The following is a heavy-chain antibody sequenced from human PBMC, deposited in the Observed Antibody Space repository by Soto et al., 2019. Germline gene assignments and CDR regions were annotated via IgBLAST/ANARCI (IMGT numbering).Heavy chain of an antibody. J-gene: IGHJ5*02. CDR1: GDSIKSGNHF. D-gene: IGHD2-8*02. CDR2: ISNIGGA. Sequence: SVTLSLTCTVSGDSIKSGNHFWSWIRQHPGEGLEWIGYISNIGGAYYNPSLRSRVFMTLDTSSNQFSLNVSSVTAADTAIYYCARPRCTVTTCFDPWGQGTRITVSS. V-gene: IGHV4-31*03. CDR3: ARPRCTVTTCFDP.